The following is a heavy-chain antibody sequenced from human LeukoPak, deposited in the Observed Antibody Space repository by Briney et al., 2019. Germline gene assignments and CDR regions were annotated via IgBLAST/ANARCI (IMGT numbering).Heavy chain of an antibody. J-gene: IGHJ6*02. CDR2: ISYDGSNK. V-gene: IGHV3-30*18. D-gene: IGHD3-9*01. Sequence: GGSLRLSCAASGFTFSSYGMHWVRQAPGKGLEWVAVISYDGSNKYYVDSVKGRFTISRINSKNTVYLRMNSLRAEDTAIYYCAKEGGRYFDWLPPLVYYGMDVWGQGTTVTVSS. CDR1: GFTFSSYG. CDR3: AKEGGRYFDWLPPLVYYGMDV.